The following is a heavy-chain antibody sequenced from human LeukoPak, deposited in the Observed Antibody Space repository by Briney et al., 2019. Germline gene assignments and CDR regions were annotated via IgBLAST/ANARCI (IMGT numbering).Heavy chain of an antibody. Sequence: GGSLRLSCAASGFTFSSYWMSWVRQAPGKGLEWVANIKQDGSEKYYVDSVRGRFTISRDNTKNSLYLQVNSLRAEDTAVYYCARDRRWTATTVTYFDYWGQGTLVTVSS. D-gene: IGHD4-11*01. CDR2: IKQDGSEK. V-gene: IGHV3-7*01. J-gene: IGHJ4*02. CDR1: GFTFSSYW. CDR3: ARDRRWTATTVTYFDY.